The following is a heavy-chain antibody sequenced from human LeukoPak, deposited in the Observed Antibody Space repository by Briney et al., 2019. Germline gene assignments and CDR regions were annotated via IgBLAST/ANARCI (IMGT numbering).Heavy chain of an antibody. D-gene: IGHD6-19*01. CDR1: GFTFNSYA. CDR2: ISDSGGNT. CDR3: SRAVAGRYFDY. Sequence: GGSLRLSCAASGFTFNSYAMSWVRQAPWERLQWVSGISDSGGNTYYADSVKGRFTISRDNSKNTLYLQMNSLKTEDTAVYYCSRAVAGRYFDYWGQGTLVTVSS. V-gene: IGHV3-23*01. J-gene: IGHJ4*02.